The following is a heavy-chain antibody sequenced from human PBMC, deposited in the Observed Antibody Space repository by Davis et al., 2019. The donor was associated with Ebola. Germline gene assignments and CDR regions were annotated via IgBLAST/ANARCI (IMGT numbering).Heavy chain of an antibody. J-gene: IGHJ4*02. Sequence: ASVKVSCKASGYTFTGYYMHWVRQAPGQGLEWMGWINPNSGGTNYAQKFQGWVTMTRDTSISTAYMELSSLRSEDTAVYYCARESGPFLEWLLPFDYWGQGTLVTVSS. CDR3: ARESGPFLEWLLPFDY. CDR2: INPNSGGT. V-gene: IGHV1-2*04. CDR1: GYTFTGYY. D-gene: IGHD3-3*02.